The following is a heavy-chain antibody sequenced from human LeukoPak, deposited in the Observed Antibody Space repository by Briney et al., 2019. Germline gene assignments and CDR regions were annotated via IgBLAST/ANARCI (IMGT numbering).Heavy chain of an antibody. Sequence: GGSLRLSCAASGFTFSTYLMSWVRQAPGKGLEWVANIKEDGSEKNYADSVKGRFTISRDNAKNSLYLQMNSLRAEDTAVYYCARGYTCGYWGQGTLVIVSS. CDR2: IKEDGSEK. CDR3: ARGYTCGY. CDR1: GFTFSTYL. D-gene: IGHD2-21*01. J-gene: IGHJ4*02. V-gene: IGHV3-7*04.